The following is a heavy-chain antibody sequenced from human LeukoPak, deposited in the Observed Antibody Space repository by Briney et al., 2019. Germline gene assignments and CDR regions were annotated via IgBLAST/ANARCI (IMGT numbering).Heavy chain of an antibody. CDR1: GGSFSGYY. J-gene: IGHJ4*02. CDR3: ARGGGRGYCSSTSCSTLDY. V-gene: IGHV4-34*01. CDR2: INHSGST. Sequence: PSETLSLTCAVYGGSFSGYYWSWIRQPPGKGREWIGEINHSGSTNYNPSLKSRVTISVDTSKNQFSLKLSSVTAADTAVYYCARGGGRGYCSSTSCSTLDYWGQGTLVTVSS. D-gene: IGHD2-2*01.